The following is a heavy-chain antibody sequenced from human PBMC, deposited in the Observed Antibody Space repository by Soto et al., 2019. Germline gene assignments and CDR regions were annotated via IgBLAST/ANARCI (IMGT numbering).Heavy chain of an antibody. D-gene: IGHD2-8*01. CDR2: VDGSGGDT. CDR3: AKEIFAAAYAATSAFDL. Sequence: HPGGSLRLSSAASGFTLSIHAMGWLRQAPGTGPEWVAVVDGSGGDTSYADSVKGRFTISRDNSDNSLYLHMNSLRAEDTGRYFCAKEIFAAAYAATSAFDLWGQGTLVTVSS. J-gene: IGHJ4*02. V-gene: IGHV3-23*01. CDR1: GFTLSIHA.